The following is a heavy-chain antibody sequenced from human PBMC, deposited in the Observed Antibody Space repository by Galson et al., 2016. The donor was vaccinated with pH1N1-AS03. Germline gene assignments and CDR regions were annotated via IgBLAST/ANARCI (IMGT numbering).Heavy chain of an antibody. Sequence: SLRLSCADSGFTSGSPAFGGHTMNWVRQAPGKGLEWVSYISVSSKTIYYADSVKGRFTISRDNAKNSLYLQMNSLRAEDTAVYYCARAPHMVTSYDSESDEPGDVFDFWGQGTMVTVSS. J-gene: IGHJ3*01. V-gene: IGHV3-48*04. CDR3: ARAPHMVTSYDSESDEPGDVFDF. CDR2: ISVSSKTI. CDR1: GFTSGSPAFGGHT. D-gene: IGHD3-10*01.